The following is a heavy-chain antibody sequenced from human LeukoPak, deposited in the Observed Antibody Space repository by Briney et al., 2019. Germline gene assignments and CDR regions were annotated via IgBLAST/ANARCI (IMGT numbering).Heavy chain of an antibody. CDR3: AKGDGYGYNWFDS. CDR1: GGTFSNYA. Sequence: SVKVSCKAFGGTFSNYAITWVRQAPGQGLEWMGRIIPIFGTANYAQKFQGRVTITTDESTSTDYMELSSLRSEDTAVYYCAKGDGYGYNWFDSWGQGTLVTVSS. J-gene: IGHJ5*01. CDR2: IIPIFGTA. D-gene: IGHD5-24*01. V-gene: IGHV1-69*05.